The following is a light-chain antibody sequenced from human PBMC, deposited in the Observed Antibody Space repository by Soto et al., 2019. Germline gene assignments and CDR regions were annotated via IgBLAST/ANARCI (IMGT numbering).Light chain of an antibody. CDR1: QSVSSS. CDR3: LQYNNWWT. CDR2: RAS. V-gene: IGKV3-15*01. J-gene: IGKJ1*01. Sequence: PGERATLSCRASQSVSSSLAWYQKKPGRSPRLLIYRASTRAIGIPARFSGSGSGTEFTLTISSLQSEDFAVYYCLQYNNWWTFGQGTKVDIK.